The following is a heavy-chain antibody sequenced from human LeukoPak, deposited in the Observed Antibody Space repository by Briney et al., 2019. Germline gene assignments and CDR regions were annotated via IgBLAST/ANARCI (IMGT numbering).Heavy chain of an antibody. CDR1: GFTFDDYG. CDR3: ARVYNPVVVTADSYYYYMDV. D-gene: IGHD2-21*02. Sequence: RSGGSLRLSCAASGFTFDDYGMSWVRQAPGKGLEWVSGINWNGGSTGYADSVKGRFTISRDDAKNSLYLQMNSLRVEDTALYHCARVYNPVVVTADSYYYYMDVWGKGTTVTISS. V-gene: IGHV3-20*01. J-gene: IGHJ6*03. CDR2: INWNGGST.